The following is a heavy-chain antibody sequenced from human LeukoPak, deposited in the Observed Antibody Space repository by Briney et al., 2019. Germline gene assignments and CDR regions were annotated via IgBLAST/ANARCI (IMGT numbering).Heavy chain of an antibody. Sequence: GGSLRLSCAASGFAFSSYWMSWVPQAPGKGLEWVANIKQDGSEKYYVDSVKGRFTISRDNAKNSLYLQINSLRAEDTAVYYCARSSGSGSYTPYYYYGMDVWGQGTTVTVSS. D-gene: IGHD3-10*01. V-gene: IGHV3-7*01. CDR3: ARSSGSGSYTPYYYYGMDV. CDR2: IKQDGSEK. J-gene: IGHJ6*02. CDR1: GFAFSSYW.